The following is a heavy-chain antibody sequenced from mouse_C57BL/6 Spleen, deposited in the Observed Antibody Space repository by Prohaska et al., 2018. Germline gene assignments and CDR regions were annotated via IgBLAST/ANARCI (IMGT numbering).Heavy chain of an antibody. D-gene: IGHD2-1*01. J-gene: IGHJ4*01. V-gene: IGHV1-26*01. CDR2: INPNNGGT. CDR3: ARNSIYYGNLYYYAMDY. Sequence: HGKSLEWIGDINPNNGGTSYNQKFKGKATLTVDKSSSTAYMELRSLTSEDSAVYYCARNSIYYGNLYYYAMDYWGQGTSVTVSS.